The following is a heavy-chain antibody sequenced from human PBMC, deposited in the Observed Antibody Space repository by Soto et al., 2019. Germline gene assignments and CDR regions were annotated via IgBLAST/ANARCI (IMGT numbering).Heavy chain of an antibody. CDR3: ATGHRGYCSGGSCGEFDY. Sequence: ASVKVSCKVSGYTLTELSMHCVRQAPGKGLEWMGGFDPEDGETIYAQKFQGRVTMTEDTSTDTAYMELSSLRSEDTAVYYCATGHRGYCSGGSCGEFDYWGQGTLVTVSS. J-gene: IGHJ4*02. CDR2: FDPEDGET. CDR1: GYTLTELS. V-gene: IGHV1-24*01. D-gene: IGHD2-15*01.